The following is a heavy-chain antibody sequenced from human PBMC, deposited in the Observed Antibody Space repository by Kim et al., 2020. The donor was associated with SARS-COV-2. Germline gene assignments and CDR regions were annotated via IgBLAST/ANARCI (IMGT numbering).Heavy chain of an antibody. CDR3: ARAGPPVVTPPGRQFAY. D-gene: IGHD2-21*02. J-gene: IGHJ4*02. V-gene: IGHV4-34*01. CDR2: INHSGST. CDR1: GGSFSGYY. Sequence: SETLSLTCAVYGGSFSGYYWSWIRQPPRKGLEWIGVINHSGSTNYNPSPTRRVTISVDTSTNKFSLKLSPVTAAATAVYYCARAGPPVVTPPGRQFAYWGQGTLVTVSS.